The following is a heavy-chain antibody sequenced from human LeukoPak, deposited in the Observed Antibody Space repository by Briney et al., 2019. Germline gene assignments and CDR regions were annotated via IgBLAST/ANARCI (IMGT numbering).Heavy chain of an antibody. Sequence: GGSLRLSCAASGFTFSSYSMNWVRQAPEKGLEWVSSISSSNSYIYNADSVKGRFTISRDNAKNSLYLQMNSLRAEDTAVYYCARDQGLLVVAGRFGYWGQGTLVTVSS. J-gene: IGHJ4*02. CDR3: ARDQGLLVVAGRFGY. V-gene: IGHV3-21*01. D-gene: IGHD6-19*01. CDR2: ISSSNSYI. CDR1: GFTFSSYS.